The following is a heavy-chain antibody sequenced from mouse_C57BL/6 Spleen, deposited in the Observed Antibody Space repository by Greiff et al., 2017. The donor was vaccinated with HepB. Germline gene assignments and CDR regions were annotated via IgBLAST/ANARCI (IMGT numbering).Heavy chain of an antibody. D-gene: IGHD2-13*01. CDR2: INPYNGDT. Sequence: SGPELVKPGDSVKISCKASGYSFTGYFMNWVMQSHGKSLEWIGRINPYNGDTFYNQKFKGKATLTVDKSSSTAHMELRSLTSEDSAVYYCARAVYDGDEMDYWGQGTSVTVSS. CDR3: ARAVYDGDEMDY. J-gene: IGHJ4*01. CDR1: GYSFTGYF. V-gene: IGHV1-20*01.